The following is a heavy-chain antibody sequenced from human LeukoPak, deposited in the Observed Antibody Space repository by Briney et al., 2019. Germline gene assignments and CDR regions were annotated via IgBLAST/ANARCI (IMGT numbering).Heavy chain of an antibody. CDR3: ARTSKSPYDYVWGSDQLPYLFDY. D-gene: IGHD3-16*02. V-gene: IGHV4-34*01. Sequence: SETLSLTCAIYGGYFSDNYWSWIRQPPGKGLEWIGEINQSGTTNYNPSLKSPVTISVDTSTNQFSLKLSSVTAADTAVYYCARTSKSPYDYVWGSDQLPYLFDYWGQGTLVTVSS. J-gene: IGHJ4*02. CDR2: INQSGTT. CDR1: GGYFSDNY.